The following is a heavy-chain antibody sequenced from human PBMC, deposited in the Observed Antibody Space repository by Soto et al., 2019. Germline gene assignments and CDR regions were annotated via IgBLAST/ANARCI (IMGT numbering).Heavy chain of an antibody. CDR2: INSDGSST. D-gene: IGHD2-21*02. V-gene: IGHV3-74*01. Sequence: EAQLVESGGGLVQPGGSLRLSCAASGFTFSSYWMHWVRQAPGKGLVWVSRINSDGSSTSYADSVKGRFTISSDNAKNTMYLQLNSLRAEDTAVYYCALDRVVMTDILAYWGQGTLVTVSS. J-gene: IGHJ4*02. CDR1: GFTFSSYW. CDR3: ALDRVVMTDILAY.